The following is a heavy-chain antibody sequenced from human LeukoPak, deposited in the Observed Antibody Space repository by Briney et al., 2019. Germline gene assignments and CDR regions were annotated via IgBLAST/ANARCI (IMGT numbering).Heavy chain of an antibody. CDR2: IYWDDDK. Sequence: KESGPTLVKPTQTLTLTCTFSGFSLSTSGVGVGWIRQPPGKALEWLALIYWDDDKRYSPSLKSRLTITKDTSKNPVVLTMTNMDPVDTATYYCAHRLGSIAAAGTLYNWFDPWGQGTLVTVSS. D-gene: IGHD6-13*01. J-gene: IGHJ5*02. V-gene: IGHV2-5*02. CDR3: AHRLGSIAAAGTLYNWFDP. CDR1: GFSLSTSGVG.